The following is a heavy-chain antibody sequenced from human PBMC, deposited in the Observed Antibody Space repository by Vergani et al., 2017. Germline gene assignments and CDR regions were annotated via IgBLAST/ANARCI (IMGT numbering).Heavy chain of an antibody. Sequence: QVQLVESGGGMVQPGRSLRLSCAASGFTFSSYGMHWVRQAPGKGLEWVAVIWYDGSNKYYADSVKGRFTISRDNSKNTLYLQMNSLRAEDTAVYYCARGSGDYGDYRAFDIWGQGTMVTVSS. V-gene: IGHV3-33*01. CDR2: IWYDGSNK. CDR3: ARGSGDYGDYRAFDI. D-gene: IGHD4-17*01. CDR1: GFTFSSYG. J-gene: IGHJ3*02.